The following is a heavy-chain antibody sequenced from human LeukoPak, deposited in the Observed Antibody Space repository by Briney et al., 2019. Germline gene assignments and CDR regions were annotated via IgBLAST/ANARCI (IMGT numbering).Heavy chain of an antibody. CDR1: GFSFSNAW. J-gene: IGHJ4*02. CDR2: IKSKIDGGTT. V-gene: IGHV3-15*01. Sequence: PGGSLRLSCAASGFSFSNAWMTWVRQAPGKGLEWVSRIKSKIDGGTTTYAAPVSGRFIISRDDSKDTLYLQMNSLKIEDTAVYYYTTDPAENFDYWGQGTLVTVSS. D-gene: IGHD6-19*01. CDR3: TTDPAENFDY.